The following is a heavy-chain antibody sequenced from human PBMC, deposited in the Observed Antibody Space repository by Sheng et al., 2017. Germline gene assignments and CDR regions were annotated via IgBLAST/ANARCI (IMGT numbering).Heavy chain of an antibody. J-gene: IGHJ5*02. CDR2: ISYDGSNK. CDR3: AKGSYNWGSRNWFDP. D-gene: IGHD7-27*01. Sequence: QVQLVESGGGVVQPGRSLRLSCAASGFTFSSYGMHWVRQAPGKGLEWVAVISYDGSNKYYADSVKGRFTISRDNSKNTLYLQMNSLRAEDTAVYYCAKGSYNWGSRNWFDPWGQGTLVTVSS. V-gene: IGHV3-30*18. CDR1: GFTFSSYG.